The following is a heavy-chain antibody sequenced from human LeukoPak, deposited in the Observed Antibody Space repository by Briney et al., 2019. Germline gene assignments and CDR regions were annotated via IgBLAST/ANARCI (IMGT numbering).Heavy chain of an antibody. CDR1: GGTFSSYA. CDR3: ARVGRGYCSGGSCSRGAFDI. J-gene: IGHJ3*02. Sequence: ASVKVSCKASGGTFSSYAISWVRQAPGQGLEWMGRIIPILGIANYAQKFQGRVTITADKSTSTAYMELSSLRSEDTAVYYCARVGRGYCSGGSCSRGAFDIWGQGTMVTVSS. D-gene: IGHD2-15*01. CDR2: IIPILGIA. V-gene: IGHV1-69*04.